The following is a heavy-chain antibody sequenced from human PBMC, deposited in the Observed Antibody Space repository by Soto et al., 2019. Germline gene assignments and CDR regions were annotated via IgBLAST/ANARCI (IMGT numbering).Heavy chain of an antibody. CDR3: AIEFIDYAGY. V-gene: IGHV1-8*01. CDR1: GYPVTTYD. D-gene: IGHD4-17*01. J-gene: IGHJ4*02. Sequence: QVQLVQSGAEVKKPGSSVTGYCKASGYPVTTYDIYCLPQTAGQGLEWMGWMNPNKGDTAYAQKFQGRVTMTRDPSISTAYMELTSLRSEDTAVYYCAIEFIDYAGYLGQGTLVTVSS. CDR2: MNPNKGDT.